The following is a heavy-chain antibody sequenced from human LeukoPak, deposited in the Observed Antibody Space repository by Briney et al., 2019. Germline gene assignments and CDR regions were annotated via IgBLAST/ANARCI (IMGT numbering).Heavy chain of an antibody. CDR2: VKSHGSDT. J-gene: IGHJ4*02. D-gene: IGHD3-10*01. V-gene: IGHV3-74*01. CDR3: TTGIGNYYYY. CDR1: GSTVSRYW. Sequence: PGGSLRLSCAASGSTVSRYWMHWVRQAPGKGLVWVSRVKSHGSDTIYEDSVKGRFTISRDNAKNTLYLQMDSLRAEDTAVYYCTTGIGNYYYYWGQGTLVTVAS.